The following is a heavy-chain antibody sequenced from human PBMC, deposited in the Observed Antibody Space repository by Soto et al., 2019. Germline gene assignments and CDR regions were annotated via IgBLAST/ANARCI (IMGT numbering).Heavy chain of an antibody. Sequence: ASVKVSCKASGYTFTTYYMHWVRQAPGQGLEWMGIINPSGCSTSYAQRFQGRVTMSRDTSTSTVYMELSSLSSEDTAVYYCARGLSGYDLRALYYWGQGGLVTVSS. J-gene: IGHJ4*02. CDR2: INPSGCST. CDR3: ARGLSGYDLRALYY. CDR1: GYTFTTYY. V-gene: IGHV1-46*03. D-gene: IGHD5-12*01.